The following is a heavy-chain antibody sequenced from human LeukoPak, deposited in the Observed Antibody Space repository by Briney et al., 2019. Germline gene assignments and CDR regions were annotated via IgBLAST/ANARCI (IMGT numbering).Heavy chain of an antibody. CDR3: AKDSAPYYDFWSGYYPPDY. CDR2: ISGSGGST. CDR1: GFTFSSYA. D-gene: IGHD3-3*01. V-gene: IGHV3-23*01. Sequence: GGSLRLSCAASGFTFSSYAMSWVRQAPGKGLEWVSAISGSGGSTYYADSVKGRFTIPRDNSKNTLYLQMNSLRAEDTAVYYCAKDSAPYYDFWSGYYPPDYWGQGTLVTVSS. J-gene: IGHJ4*02.